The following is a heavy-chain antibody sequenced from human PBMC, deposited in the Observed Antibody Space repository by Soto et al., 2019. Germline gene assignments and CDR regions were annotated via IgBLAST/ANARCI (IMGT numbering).Heavy chain of an antibody. D-gene: IGHD1-20*01. Sequence: QVQLVESGGGLVKPGGSLRLSCAASGFTFSDYYMSWIRQAPGKGLEWVSYISSSSSYTNYADSVKGRFTSSRDNAKNSLYLQMNSLRAEDTAVYYCARVLGDYNWNGNEGYEYYFDYWGQGTLVTVSS. CDR3: ARVLGDYNWNGNEGYEYYFDY. J-gene: IGHJ4*02. V-gene: IGHV3-11*06. CDR1: GFTFSDYY. CDR2: ISSSSSYT.